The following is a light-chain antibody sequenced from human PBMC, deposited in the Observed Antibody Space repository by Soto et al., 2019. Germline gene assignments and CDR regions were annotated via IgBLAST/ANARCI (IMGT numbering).Light chain of an antibody. CDR1: QSISSW. Sequence: DIQMTQSPSTLSASVEDRVTITCRASQSISSWLAWYQQEPGKAPKLLIYDASSLESGVPSRLSGSGSGTEFTLTIRSLQPDDFATYYCQQYNSYWTFGQGTKVDIK. CDR3: QQYNSYWT. V-gene: IGKV1-5*01. J-gene: IGKJ1*01. CDR2: DAS.